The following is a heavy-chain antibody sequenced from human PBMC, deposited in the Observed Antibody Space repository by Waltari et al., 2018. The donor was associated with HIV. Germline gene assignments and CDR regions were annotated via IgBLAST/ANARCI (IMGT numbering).Heavy chain of an antibody. V-gene: IGHV4-59*01. CDR3: ARVRITMIVARPNDAFDI. J-gene: IGHJ3*02. CDR1: GGSISSYY. D-gene: IGHD3-22*01. CDR2: IYYSGST. Sequence: QVQLQESGPGLVKPSETLSLTCTVSGGSISSYYWSWIRQPPGKGLEWIGHIYYSGSTNYNPSLKSLVTISVDMSKNQFSLKLSSVTAADTAVYYCARVRITMIVARPNDAFDIWGQGTMVTVSS.